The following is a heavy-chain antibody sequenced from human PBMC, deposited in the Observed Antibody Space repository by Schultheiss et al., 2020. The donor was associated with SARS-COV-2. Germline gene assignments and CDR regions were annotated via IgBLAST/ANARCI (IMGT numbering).Heavy chain of an antibody. D-gene: IGHD2-2*01. CDR3: ARRWIGVVVPAAFDP. V-gene: IGHV4-59*08. CDR1: GGSISSYY. J-gene: IGHJ5*02. CDR2: IYYSGST. Sequence: SETLSLTCTVSGGSISSYYWSWIRQPPGKGLEWIGYIYYSGSTNYNPSLKSRVTISVDTSKNQFSLKLSSVTAADTAVYYCARRWIGVVVPAAFDPWGQGTLVTVSS.